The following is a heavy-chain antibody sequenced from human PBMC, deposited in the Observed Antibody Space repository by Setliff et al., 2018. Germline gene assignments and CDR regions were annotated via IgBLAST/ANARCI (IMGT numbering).Heavy chain of an antibody. V-gene: IGHV4-38-2*01. D-gene: IGHD3-10*01. CDR3: ARHLLVQGTYHFDY. J-gene: IGHJ4*02. CDR1: YYSISSGYY. Sequence: SETLSLTCAVSYYSISSGYYWGWIRQPPGKGLEWIGSMYYSGSTYYNPSLKGRVTLSVDTTKNQFSLKLTSMTAADTAVYFCARHLLVQGTYHFDYWGQGSGHRLL. CDR2: MYYSGST.